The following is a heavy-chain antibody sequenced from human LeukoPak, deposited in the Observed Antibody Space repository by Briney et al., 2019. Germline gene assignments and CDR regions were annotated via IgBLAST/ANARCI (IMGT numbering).Heavy chain of an antibody. Sequence: SETLSLTCTVSGGSISSYYWSWIRQPPGKGLEWIGSIYYTGSPNYNPSLKSRVTISIDTSKNQFSLKLTSVTAADTAVYYCARGFADSSDYPLSYFDYWGQGTLVTVSS. V-gene: IGHV4-59*01. CDR3: ARGFADSSDYPLSYFDY. J-gene: IGHJ4*02. CDR1: GGSISSYY. D-gene: IGHD3-22*01. CDR2: IYYTGSP.